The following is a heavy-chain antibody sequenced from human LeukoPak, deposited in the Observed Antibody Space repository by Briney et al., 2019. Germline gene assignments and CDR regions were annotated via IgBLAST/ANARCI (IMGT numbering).Heavy chain of an antibody. Sequence: SETLSLTCAVYGGSFGGYYWSWIRQPPGKGLEWIGEINHSGSTNYNPSLKSRVTISVDTSKNQFSLKLSSVTAADTAVYYCARAGADYYNWFDPWGQGTLVTVSS. CDR3: ARAGADYYNWFDP. D-gene: IGHD4-11*01. CDR2: INHSGST. V-gene: IGHV4-34*01. CDR1: GGSFGGYY. J-gene: IGHJ5*02.